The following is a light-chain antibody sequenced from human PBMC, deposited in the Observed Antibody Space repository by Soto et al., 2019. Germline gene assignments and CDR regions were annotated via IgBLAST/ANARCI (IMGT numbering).Light chain of an antibody. J-gene: IGKJ4*01. CDR3: QQYSKWPLT. V-gene: IGKV3-15*01. CDR2: GAS. CDR1: QSVSSY. Sequence: IGVTQSPATLSVSPGARVTLSCRASQSVSSYLAWYQQKPGQAPRLLIYGASTGATGIPARFSGSGSGTEFILTISSLQSEDFAVYYCQQYSKWPLTFGGGTKVDIK.